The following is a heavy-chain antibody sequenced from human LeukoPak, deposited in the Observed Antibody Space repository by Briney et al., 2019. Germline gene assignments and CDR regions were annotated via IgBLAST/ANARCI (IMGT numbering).Heavy chain of an antibody. CDR2: IYTSGST. Sequence: KSSETLSLTCTVSGGSISSGSYYWSWIRQPAGKGLEWIGRIYTSGSTNYNPSLKSRVTISVDTSKNQFSLKLSSVTAADTAVYYCARGAYYYYMDVWGKGTTVTVSS. CDR1: GGSISSGSYY. CDR3: ARGAYYYYMDV. V-gene: IGHV4-61*02. J-gene: IGHJ6*03.